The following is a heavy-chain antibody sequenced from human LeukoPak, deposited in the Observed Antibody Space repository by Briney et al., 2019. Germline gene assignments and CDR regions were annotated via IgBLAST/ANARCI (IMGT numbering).Heavy chain of an antibody. CDR2: IYYSGST. CDR3: ARHELAAAGLNFDY. J-gene: IGHJ4*02. V-gene: IGHV4-39*01. Sequence: PSETLSLTCTVSGGSISSSSYYWGWIRQPPGKGLEWIGSIYYSGSTYYDPSLESRVTISVDTSKNQFSLKLSSVTAADTAVYYCARHELAAAGLNFDYWGQGTLVTVSS. D-gene: IGHD6-13*01. CDR1: GGSISSSSYY.